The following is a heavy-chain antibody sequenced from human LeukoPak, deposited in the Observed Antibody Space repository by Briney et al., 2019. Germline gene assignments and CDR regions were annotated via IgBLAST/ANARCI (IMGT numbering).Heavy chain of an antibody. V-gene: IGHV3-11*04. J-gene: IGHJ6*03. CDR3: ASEGYGYRYYYYYMDV. CDR1: GFTFSDYY. D-gene: IGHD5-18*01. Sequence: GGSLRLSCAASGFTFSDYYMSWVRQAPGKGLEWVSYISSSGSTIYYADSVKGRFTISRDKAKNSLYLQMNSLRAEDTAVYYCASEGYGYRYYYYYMDVWGKGTTVTVSS. CDR2: ISSSGSTI.